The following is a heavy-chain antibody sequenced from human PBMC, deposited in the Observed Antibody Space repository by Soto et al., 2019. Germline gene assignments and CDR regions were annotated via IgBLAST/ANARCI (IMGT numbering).Heavy chain of an antibody. CDR2: IKTDGTST. Sequence: EVQLVESGGGLVQPGGSLRLSCAASGFTFSSYWMHWVRQDPGKGLVWVSSIKTDGTSTQYADSVKGRFTVSRDNAKNTLYSQMNSLRAEDTAVYYCAKDLSWGQCDYWGQGTQVTVSS. CDR1: GFTFSSYW. J-gene: IGHJ4*02. D-gene: IGHD3-16*01. CDR3: AKDLSWGQCDY. V-gene: IGHV3-74*03.